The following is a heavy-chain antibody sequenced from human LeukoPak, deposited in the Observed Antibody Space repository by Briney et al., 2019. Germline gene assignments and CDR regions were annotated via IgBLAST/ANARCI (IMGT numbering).Heavy chain of an antibody. CDR1: GGSISSSSYY. V-gene: IGHV4-39*07. D-gene: IGHD3-22*01. CDR3: ARGFYYDSSGYSFDY. Sequence: PSETLSLTCTVPGGSISSSSYYWGWIRQPPGKGLEWIGSIYYSGSTYYNPSLKSRVTISVDTSKNQFSLKLSSVTAADTAVYYCARGFYYDSSGYSFDYWGQGTLVTVSS. CDR2: IYYSGST. J-gene: IGHJ4*02.